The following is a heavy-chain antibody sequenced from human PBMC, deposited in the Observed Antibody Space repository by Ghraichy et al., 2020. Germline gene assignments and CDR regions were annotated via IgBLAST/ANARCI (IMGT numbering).Heavy chain of an antibody. CDR3: ARSAGRGYSRKTDY. Sequence: SETLSLTCAVYGGSFSGYYWSWIRQPPGKGLEWIGEINHSGSTNYNPSLKSRVTISVDTSKNQFSLKLSSVTAADTAVYYCARSAGRGYSRKTDYWGQGTLVTVSS. D-gene: IGHD5-18*01. J-gene: IGHJ4*02. CDR2: INHSGST. CDR1: GGSFSGYY. V-gene: IGHV4-34*01.